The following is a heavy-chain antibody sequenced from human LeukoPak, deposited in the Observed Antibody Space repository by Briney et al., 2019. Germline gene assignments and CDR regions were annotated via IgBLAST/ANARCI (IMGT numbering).Heavy chain of an antibody. Sequence: LMLSCQGSGYIFTTYWLGWVRPMPGKGLEWMGIIYPGDSVPRYSPSFQGQVTISADKSISTAYLQWSSLKASDSAMYYCVRHGLGSSWFYFDYWGQGTLVTVFS. D-gene: IGHD6-13*01. CDR1: GYIFTTYW. V-gene: IGHV5-51*01. CDR2: IYPGDSVP. J-gene: IGHJ4*02. CDR3: VRHGLGSSWFYFDY.